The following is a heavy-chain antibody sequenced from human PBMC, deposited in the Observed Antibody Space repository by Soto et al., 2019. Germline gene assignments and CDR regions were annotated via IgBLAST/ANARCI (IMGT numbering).Heavy chain of an antibody. J-gene: IGHJ4*02. D-gene: IGHD3-3*01. CDR1: GGSISSGDYY. V-gene: IGHV4-30-4*01. CDR2: IYYSGST. CDR3: ARGIHLRFLEWTEN. Sequence: PSETLSLTCTVSGGSISSGDYYWSWIRQPPGKGLEWIGYIYYSGSTYYNPSLKSRVTTSVDTSRNQFSLKLSSVTAADTAVYYCARGIHLRFLEWTENWGQGTLVTVSS.